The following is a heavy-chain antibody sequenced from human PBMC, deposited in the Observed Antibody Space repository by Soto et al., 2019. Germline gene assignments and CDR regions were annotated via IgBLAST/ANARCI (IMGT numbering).Heavy chain of an antibody. CDR1: GGSFSGYY. V-gene: IGHV4-34*01. CDR2: INHSGST. J-gene: IGHJ3*02. CDR3: ARGETWGAFDI. D-gene: IGHD7-27*01. Sequence: QVQLQQWGAGLLKPSETLSLTCAVYGGSFSGYYWSWIRQPPGKGLEWIGEINHSGSTNYNPSLKSRVTISVDTSKNKFSLKLSSVTAADTAVYYCARGETWGAFDIWGQGTMVTVSS.